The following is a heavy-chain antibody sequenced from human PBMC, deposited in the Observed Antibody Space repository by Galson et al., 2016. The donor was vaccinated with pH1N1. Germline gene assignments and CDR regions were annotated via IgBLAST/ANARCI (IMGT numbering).Heavy chain of an antibody. V-gene: IGHV5-51*01. CDR2: IYPRDSDT. CDR3: ARFNDADSSDNAFDI. J-gene: IGHJ3*02. D-gene: IGHD1-1*01. Sequence: QSGAEVKKPGESVKISCKGSGYSFSTSWIGWVRQMPGKGLEWMGIIYPRDSDTHYSPSFQGQVTISADNSISTAYLQWSSLQASDTAMYYCARFNDADSSDNAFDIWGQGTMVTVSS. CDR1: GYSFSTSW.